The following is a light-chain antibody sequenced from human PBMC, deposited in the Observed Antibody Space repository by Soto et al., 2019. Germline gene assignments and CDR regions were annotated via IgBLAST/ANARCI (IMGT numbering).Light chain of an antibody. CDR3: TSPTPGSPYV. Sequence: QSVLTQPASVSGSPGQSITISCTGTSSDVGNYNYVSWYQQYPGRVPKLLIYMVSNRASGVSNRFSGSKSGNTASLTISGLQAEDEADYFCTSPTPGSPYVFGTGTKVTVL. J-gene: IGLJ1*01. CDR1: SSDVGNYNY. V-gene: IGLV2-14*01. CDR2: MVS.